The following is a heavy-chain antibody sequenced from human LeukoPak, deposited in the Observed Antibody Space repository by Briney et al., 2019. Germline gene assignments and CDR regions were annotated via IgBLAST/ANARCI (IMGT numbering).Heavy chain of an antibody. V-gene: IGHV3-23*01. CDR2: ISGSGRSDI. CDR1: GFTFNNYA. CDR3: AKNSLSSRLRYFDY. J-gene: IGHJ4*02. D-gene: IGHD4-17*01. Sequence: GGTLRLSCAASGFTFNNYAMSWVRQAPGKGLEWVSAISGSGRSDIYYTDSVKGRFTISRDNSKNTLFLQMNSLRTEDTAVYYCAKNSLSSRLRYFDYWGQGTLVTVSS.